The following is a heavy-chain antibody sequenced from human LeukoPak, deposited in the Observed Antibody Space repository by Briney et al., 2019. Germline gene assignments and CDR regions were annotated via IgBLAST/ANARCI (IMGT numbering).Heavy chain of an antibody. CDR3: AKDQFDP. Sequence: GGSLRLSCAASGFTFSSYAMHWVRQAPGKGLEWVSSIGGSGAITYYADSVKGRFTISRDNSKNTLYLHMNSLRAEDTAVYYCAKDQFDPWGQGTLVTVSS. CDR2: IGGSGAIT. CDR1: GFTFSSYA. J-gene: IGHJ5*02. V-gene: IGHV3-23*01.